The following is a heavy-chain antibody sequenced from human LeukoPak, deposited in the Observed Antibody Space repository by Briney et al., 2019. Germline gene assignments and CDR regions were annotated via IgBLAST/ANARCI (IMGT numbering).Heavy chain of an antibody. V-gene: IGHV4-30-2*01. CDR2: IYHSGST. J-gene: IGHJ4*02. CDR3: AGAVPAAIDY. D-gene: IGHD2-2*01. CDR1: GGSISSGGYY. Sequence: SETLSLTCTVSGGSISSGGYYWSWIRQPPGKGLEWIGYIYHSGSTYYNPSLKSRVTISVDRSKNQFSLKLSSVTAADTAVYYCAGAVPAAIDYWGQGTLVTVSS.